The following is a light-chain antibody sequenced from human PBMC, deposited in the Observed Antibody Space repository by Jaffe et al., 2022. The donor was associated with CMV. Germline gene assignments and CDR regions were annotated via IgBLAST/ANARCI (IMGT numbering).Light chain of an antibody. V-gene: IGLV2-23*02. Sequence: QSALTQPASVSGSPGRSITISCTGTSSDVGSYNFVSWYQQHPGQAPKLMIYEVTKRPSGVSNRFSGSKSGNTASLTISGLQAEDEADYYCCSYAGSRNWVFGGGTKLTVL. CDR1: SSDVGSYNF. CDR2: EVT. CDR3: CSYAGSRNWV. J-gene: IGLJ3*02.